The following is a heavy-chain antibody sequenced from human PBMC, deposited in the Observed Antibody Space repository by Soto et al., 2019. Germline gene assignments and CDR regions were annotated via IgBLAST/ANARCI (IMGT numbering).Heavy chain of an antibody. CDR3: ARDEMITFGGVIVIGRGVDY. Sequence: GGSLRLSCAASGFTFSSYWMSWVRQAPGKGLEWVANIKQDGSEKYYVDSVKGRFTISRDNAKNSLYLQMNSLRAEDTAVYYCARDEMITFGGVIVIGRGVDYWGQGTLVTVSS. D-gene: IGHD3-16*02. CDR2: IKQDGSEK. CDR1: GFTFSSYW. V-gene: IGHV3-7*01. J-gene: IGHJ4*02.